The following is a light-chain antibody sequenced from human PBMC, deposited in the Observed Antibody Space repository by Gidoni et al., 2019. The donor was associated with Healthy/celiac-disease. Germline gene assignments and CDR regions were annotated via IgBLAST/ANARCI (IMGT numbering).Light chain of an antibody. CDR3: SSYTSSSTLGV. J-gene: IGLJ2*01. CDR1: SSDVGCYNY. CDR2: DVS. Sequence: QSALTQPASVSGSPGQSITISCTGTSSDVGCYNYVSWYQQHPGKAPKLMIYDVSNRPSGVSNRFSGSKSGNTASLTISGLQAEDEADYYCSSYTSSSTLGVFGGGTKLTVL. V-gene: IGLV2-14*03.